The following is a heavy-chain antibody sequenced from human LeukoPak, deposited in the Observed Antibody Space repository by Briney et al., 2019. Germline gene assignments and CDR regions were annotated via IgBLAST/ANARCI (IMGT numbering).Heavy chain of an antibody. CDR1: GYTFTSYG. Sequence: GASVEVSCKASGYTFTSYGISWVRQAPGQGLEWMGWISAYNGNTNYAQKLQGRVTMTTDTSTSTAYMGLRSLRSDDTAVYYCARVWFGELLSDYWGQGTLVTVSS. J-gene: IGHJ4*02. CDR3: ARVWFGELLSDY. V-gene: IGHV1-18*01. D-gene: IGHD3-10*01. CDR2: ISAYNGNT.